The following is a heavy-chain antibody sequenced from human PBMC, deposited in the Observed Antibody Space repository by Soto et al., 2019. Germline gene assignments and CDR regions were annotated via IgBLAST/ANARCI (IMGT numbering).Heavy chain of an antibody. Sequence: ASVKVSCKASGYTFTSYGISWVRQAPGQGLEWMGWISAYNGNTNYAQKLQGRVTMTTDTSTSTAYMELRSLRSDDTAVYYCARRPITLSGQTLATLDYWGQGTLVTVSS. CDR3: ARRPITLSGQTLATLDY. CDR1: GYTFTSYG. D-gene: IGHD3-10*01. V-gene: IGHV1-18*01. CDR2: ISAYNGNT. J-gene: IGHJ4*02.